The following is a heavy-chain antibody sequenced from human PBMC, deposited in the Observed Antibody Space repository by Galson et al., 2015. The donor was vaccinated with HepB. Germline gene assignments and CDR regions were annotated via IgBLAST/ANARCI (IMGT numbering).Heavy chain of an antibody. Sequence: SLRLSCAASGFTFSSYAMSWVRQAPGKGLEWVSAISGSGGSTYYADSVKGRFTISRDNSKNTLYLQMNSLRAEDTAVYYCAKDTGNYDFWSGSGAADYWGQGTLVTVSS. V-gene: IGHV3-23*01. J-gene: IGHJ4*02. CDR2: ISGSGGST. D-gene: IGHD3-3*01. CDR1: GFTFSSYA. CDR3: AKDTGNYDFWSGSGAADY.